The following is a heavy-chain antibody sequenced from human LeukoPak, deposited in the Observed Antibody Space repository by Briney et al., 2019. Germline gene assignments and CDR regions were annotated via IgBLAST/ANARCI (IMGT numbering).Heavy chain of an antibody. CDR2: INPSGGST. Sequence: ASVTVSYKPSGYTFTIYYMHWVRQAPGQGLEWMGIINPSGGSTSYAQKFQGRVTMTRDTSTSTVYMELSSQRSEDTAVYYCARGIQSETSYWGQGTLVTVSS. CDR3: ARGIQSETSY. V-gene: IGHV1-46*01. J-gene: IGHJ4*02. CDR1: GYTFTIYY. D-gene: IGHD1-7*01.